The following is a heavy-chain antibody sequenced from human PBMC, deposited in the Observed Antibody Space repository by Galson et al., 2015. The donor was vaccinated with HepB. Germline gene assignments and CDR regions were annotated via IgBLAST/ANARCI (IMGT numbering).Heavy chain of an antibody. Sequence: SVKVSCKASGGTFTSYDISWVRQAPGQGLEWMGVIIPICGTANYAQKFQGRVTITADESTSTAYMELSSLRSEDTAVYYCARGSGSVKPNGPDVWGQGTLVTVSS. CDR2: IIPICGTA. CDR1: GGTFTSYD. V-gene: IGHV1-69*13. D-gene: IGHD1-26*01. J-gene: IGHJ6*02. CDR3: ARGSGSVKPNGPDV.